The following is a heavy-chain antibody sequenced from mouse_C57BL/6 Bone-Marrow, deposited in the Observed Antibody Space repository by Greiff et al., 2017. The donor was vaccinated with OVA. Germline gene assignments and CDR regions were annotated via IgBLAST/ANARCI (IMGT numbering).Heavy chain of an antibody. CDR2: ISDGGSYT. Sequence: VKLVESGGGLVKPGGSLKLSCAASGFTFSSYAMSWVRQTPEKRLEWVATISDGGSYTYYPDNVKGRFTISRDNAKNNLYLQMSHLKSEDTAMYYCAREGSSSYGAMDYWGQGTSVTVSS. D-gene: IGHD1-1*01. CDR3: AREGSSSYGAMDY. CDR1: GFTFSSYA. J-gene: IGHJ4*01. V-gene: IGHV5-4*01.